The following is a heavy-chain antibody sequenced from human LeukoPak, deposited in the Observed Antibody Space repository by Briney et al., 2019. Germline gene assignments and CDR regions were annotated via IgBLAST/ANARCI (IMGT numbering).Heavy chain of an antibody. CDR1: GYTFTGYY. Sequence: SLKVSCKASGYTFTGYYMHWVRQAPGQGLEWMGWINIDSGATNYAQKFQGRVTMTRDTSISTAYMELSRLRSDDTAVYYCARVLVRGVIIHGSSAFDIWGQGTMVTASP. CDR3: ARVLVRGVIIHGSSAFDI. D-gene: IGHD3-10*01. CDR2: INIDSGAT. J-gene: IGHJ3*02. V-gene: IGHV1-2*02.